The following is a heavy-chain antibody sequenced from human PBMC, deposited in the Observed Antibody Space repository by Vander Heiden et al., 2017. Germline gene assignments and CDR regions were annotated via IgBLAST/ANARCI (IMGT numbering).Heavy chain of an antibody. V-gene: IGHV3-23*01. CDR3: AKDLSVVVVTNFDY. CDR2: ISGSGGNT. Sequence: EVQLLESGGGLVQPGGSLRLSCAASGFTFSSYAMNWVRQAPGKGLEWVSGISGSGGNTYYADSVKGRFTISRDKSKNTLYLQMNSLRAEDTAVYYCAKDLSVVVVTNFDYWGQGTLVTVSS. J-gene: IGHJ4*02. D-gene: IGHD3-22*01. CDR1: GFTFSSYA.